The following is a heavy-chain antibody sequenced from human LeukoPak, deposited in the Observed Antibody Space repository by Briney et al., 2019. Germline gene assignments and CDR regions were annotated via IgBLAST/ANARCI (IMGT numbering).Heavy chain of an antibody. Sequence: GGSLRLSCAASGFTVSSNYMSWVRQAPGKGLEWVSVIYSGGSTYYADSVKGRFTISRDNAKNSLYLQMNSLRAEDTAVYYCARGPGGAGTIDWGQGTLVTVSS. J-gene: IGHJ4*02. D-gene: IGHD6-13*01. CDR3: ARGPGGAGTID. CDR2: IYSGGST. CDR1: GFTVSSNY. V-gene: IGHV3-53*01.